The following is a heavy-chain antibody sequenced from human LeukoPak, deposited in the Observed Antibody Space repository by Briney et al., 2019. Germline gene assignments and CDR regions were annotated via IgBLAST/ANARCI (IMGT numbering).Heavy chain of an antibody. V-gene: IGHV4-4*02. J-gene: IGHJ4*02. CDR3: AREGGFYRPLDY. Sequence: PSETLSLTCGVSGGSVTSTNWWTWVRQPPGKGLEWIGEVQLDGRTNYNPSLESRLIMSVDLPENHISLKLTSVTAADTAVYYCAREGGFYRPLDYSGQGTLVTVSS. CDR1: GGSVTSTNW. CDR2: VQLDGRT. D-gene: IGHD3-3*01.